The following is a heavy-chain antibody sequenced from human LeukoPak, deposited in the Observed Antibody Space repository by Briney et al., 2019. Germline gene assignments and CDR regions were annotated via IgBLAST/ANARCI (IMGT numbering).Heavy chain of an antibody. J-gene: IGHJ6*04. CDR2: ISSSGSTI. CDR3: AELGITMIGGV. Sequence: TGGPLKLSCAPSGFTFISYEMNWVRQAPGKGLEWVSYISSSGSTIYYADSVKGRFTISRDNAKNSLYLQMNSLRAEDTAVYYCAELGITMIGGVWGKGTTVTISS. CDR1: GFTFISYE. D-gene: IGHD3-10*01. V-gene: IGHV3-48*03.